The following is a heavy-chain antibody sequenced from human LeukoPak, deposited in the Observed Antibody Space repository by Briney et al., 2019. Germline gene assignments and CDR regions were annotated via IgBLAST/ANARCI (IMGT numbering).Heavy chain of an antibody. J-gene: IGHJ4*02. CDR3: ARSGGYSSPQNY. D-gene: IGHD6-19*01. Sequence: SETLSLTCTVSGGSISSGGYYWSWIRQHPGKGLEWIGYIYYSGSTYYNPSLKSRVTISVDTSKNQFSLKLNSVTAADTAVYYCARSGGYSSPQNYWGQGTLVTVSS. CDR2: IYYSGST. V-gene: IGHV4-31*03. CDR1: GGSISSGGYY.